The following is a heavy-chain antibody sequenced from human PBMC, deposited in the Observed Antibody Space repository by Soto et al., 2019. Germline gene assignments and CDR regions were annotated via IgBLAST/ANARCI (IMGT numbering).Heavy chain of an antibody. V-gene: IGHV3-9*01. J-gene: IGHJ6*02. CDR1: GFTFDDYA. Sequence: EVQLVESGGGLVQPGRSLRLSCAASGFTFDDYAMHWVRQAPGKGLEWVSGISWNSGSIGYADSVKGRFTISRDNAKNSLYLQMNSLRAEDTALYYCAKGSSPYYYYGMDVWGQGTTVTVSS. D-gene: IGHD6-13*01. CDR2: ISWNSGSI. CDR3: AKGSSPYYYYGMDV.